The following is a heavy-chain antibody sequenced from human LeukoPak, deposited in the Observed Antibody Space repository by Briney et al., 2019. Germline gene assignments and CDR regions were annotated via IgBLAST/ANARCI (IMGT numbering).Heavy chain of an antibody. V-gene: IGHV3-30-3*01. J-gene: IGHJ4*02. CDR3: ARDRSDTDSNYIGY. CDR1: GFTFSSYA. Sequence: GGSLRLSCAASGFTFSSYAMHWVRQAPGKGLEWVAVISYDGSNKYYADSVKGRFTISRDNSKNTLYLQMNSLRAEDTAVYYCARDRSDTDSNYIGYWDQGTLVTVSS. D-gene: IGHD4-11*01. CDR2: ISYDGSNK.